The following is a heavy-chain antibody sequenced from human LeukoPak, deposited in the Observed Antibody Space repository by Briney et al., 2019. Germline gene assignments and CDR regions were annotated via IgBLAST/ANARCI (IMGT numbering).Heavy chain of an antibody. CDR3: ARGGRYCSSISCYWVGLNWFDP. J-gene: IGHJ5*02. CDR1: GGSFSGYY. Sequence: SETLSLTCAVYGGSFSGYYWSWIRQPPGKGLEWIGEINHSGSTNYNPSLKSRVTISVDTSKNQFSLKLSSVTAADTAVYYCARGGRYCSSISCYWVGLNWFDPWGQGTLVTVSS. V-gene: IGHV4-34*01. CDR2: INHSGST. D-gene: IGHD2-2*01.